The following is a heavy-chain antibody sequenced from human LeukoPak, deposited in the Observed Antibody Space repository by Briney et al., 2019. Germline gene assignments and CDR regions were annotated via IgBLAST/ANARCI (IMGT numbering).Heavy chain of an antibody. Sequence: QPGRSLRLSCAASGFTFNTYAMHWVRQAPGKGLEWVSIVWYDGINKYYEDSVKGRFTISRDNSKNTPYLQMNSLRAEDTGVYYCAREKDWSLDYWGQGTLVTVSS. J-gene: IGHJ4*02. CDR2: VWYDGINK. CDR3: AREKDWSLDY. CDR1: GFTFNTYA. V-gene: IGHV3-33*01. D-gene: IGHD3-9*01.